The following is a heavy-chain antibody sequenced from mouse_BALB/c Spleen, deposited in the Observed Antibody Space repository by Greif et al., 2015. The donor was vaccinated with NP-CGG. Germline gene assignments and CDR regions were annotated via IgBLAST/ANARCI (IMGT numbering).Heavy chain of an antibody. CDR3: ARDVGHYDGYFFAY. Sequence: VHLVESGPGLVAPSQSLSITCTVSGLSFTSNGVHWVRQPPGKGLEWLGVIWADGRTNYNSALMSRLSISKDNSKSXVFLKMNSLQTDDTAMYYCARDVGHYDGYFFAYWGQGTLVTVS. D-gene: IGHD2-3*01. CDR1: GLSFTSNG. CDR2: IWADGRT. J-gene: IGHJ3*01. V-gene: IGHV2-9*02.